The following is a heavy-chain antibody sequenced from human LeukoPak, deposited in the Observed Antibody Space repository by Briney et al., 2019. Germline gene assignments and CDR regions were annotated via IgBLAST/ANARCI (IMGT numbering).Heavy chain of an antibody. CDR1: GGSFSGYY. D-gene: IGHD6-6*01. CDR2: IYTSGST. Sequence: SETLSLTCAVYGGSFSGYYWSWIRQPAGKGLEWIGRIYTSGSTNYNPSLKSRVTISVDTSKNQFSLKLSSVTAADTAVYYCARGSSSNYYYYYYMDVWGKGTTVTVSS. V-gene: IGHV4-59*10. J-gene: IGHJ6*03. CDR3: ARGSSSNYYYYYYMDV.